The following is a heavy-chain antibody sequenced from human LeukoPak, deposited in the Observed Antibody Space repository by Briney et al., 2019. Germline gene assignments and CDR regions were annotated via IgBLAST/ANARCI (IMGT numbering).Heavy chain of an antibody. Sequence: PSETLSLTCTVSGGSISSSSYYWGWIRQPPGKGLGWIGSIYYSGSTYYNPSLKSRVTISVDTSKNQFSLKLSSVTAADTAVYYCASGSQFDYWGQGTLVTVSS. CDR2: IYYSGST. J-gene: IGHJ4*02. D-gene: IGHD3-10*01. CDR3: ASGSQFDY. CDR1: GGSISSSSYY. V-gene: IGHV4-39*07.